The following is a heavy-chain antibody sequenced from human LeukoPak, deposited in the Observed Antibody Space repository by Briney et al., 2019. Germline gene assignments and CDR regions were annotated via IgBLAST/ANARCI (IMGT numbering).Heavy chain of an antibody. CDR1: GFTVSSNY. J-gene: IGHJ4*02. D-gene: IGHD6-19*01. Sequence: GGSLRLSCAASGFTVSSNYMSWVRQAPGKGLEWVSAITGSGGSTYYADSVKGRFTISRDNSKNTLYLQMNSLRAEDTAVYYCAKSPYSSGWLHYYWGQGTLVTVSS. V-gene: IGHV3-23*01. CDR2: ITGSGGST. CDR3: AKSPYSSGWLHYY.